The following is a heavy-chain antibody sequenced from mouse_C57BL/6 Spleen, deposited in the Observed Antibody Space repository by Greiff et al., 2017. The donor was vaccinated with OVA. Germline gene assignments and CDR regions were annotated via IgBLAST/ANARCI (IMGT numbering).Heavy chain of an antibody. V-gene: IGHV5-6*02. CDR2: ISSGGSYT. D-gene: IGHD2-4*01. CDR3: ARRGLGYFDY. CDR1: GFTFSSYG. J-gene: IGHJ2*01. Sequence: EVKLQESGGDLVKPGGSLKLSCAASGFTFSSYGMSWVRQTPDKRLEWVATISSGGSYTYYPDSVKGRFTISRDNAKNTLYLQMSSLKSEDTAMYYCARRGLGYFDYWGQGTTLTVSS.